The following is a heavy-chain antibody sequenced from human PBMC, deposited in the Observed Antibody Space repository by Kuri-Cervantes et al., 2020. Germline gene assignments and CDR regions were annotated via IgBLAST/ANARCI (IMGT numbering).Heavy chain of an antibody. V-gene: IGHV1-18*01. J-gene: IGHJ6*02. CDR2: ISAYNGNT. D-gene: IGHD2-21*02. Sequence: ASVKVSCKASGYTFTSYGISWVRQAPGQGLEWMGWISAYNGNTNYAQKLQGGVTMTTDTSTSTAYMELRSLRSDDTAVYYCARETYCGGDCYSHYYGMDVWGQGTTVTVSS. CDR3: ARETYCGGDCYSHYYGMDV. CDR1: GYTFTSYG.